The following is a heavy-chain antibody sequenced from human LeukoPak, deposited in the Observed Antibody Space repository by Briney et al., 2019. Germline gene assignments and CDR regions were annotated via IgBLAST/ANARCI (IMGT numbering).Heavy chain of an antibody. CDR2: MSSSGSHI. CDR1: GFTFSSYG. J-gene: IGHJ4*02. Sequence: GGTLRLSCAASGFTFSSYGMSWVRQAPGKGLEWVSSMSSSGSHIYYADSVKGRFTISRDNAKNSLYLQMNSLRAEDTAVYYCARVYRFGSSGYDYWGQGTLVTVSS. V-gene: IGHV3-21*01. CDR3: ARVYRFGSSGYDY. D-gene: IGHD6-19*01.